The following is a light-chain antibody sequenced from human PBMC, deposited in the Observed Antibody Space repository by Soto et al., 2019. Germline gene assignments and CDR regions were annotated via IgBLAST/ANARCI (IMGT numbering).Light chain of an antibody. CDR3: QQYNSYSPRT. Sequence: DIQMTQSPSTVSASVGDRVTITCRASQSVSNWLAWYQQKPGKAPNLLIYHAFSLESGVPSRFSGSGSGTEFTLTISSLQPDDFATYYCQQYNSYSPRTFGQGTKVDI. CDR1: QSVSNW. V-gene: IGKV1-5*01. CDR2: HAF. J-gene: IGKJ1*01.